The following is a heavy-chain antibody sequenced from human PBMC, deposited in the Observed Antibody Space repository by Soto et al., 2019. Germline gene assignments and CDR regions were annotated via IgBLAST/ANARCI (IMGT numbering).Heavy chain of an antibody. CDR3: ASHDATYLSSSFDY. CDR2: IYYSGST. V-gene: IGHV4-59*08. CDR1: GGSLSSYY. J-gene: IGHJ4*02. D-gene: IGHD6-13*01. Sequence: PSKTLSLTCTVSGGSLSSYYWSWILQPPEKGLEWIGYIYYSGSTNYNPSLKSRVTISVDTSKNQFSLKLSSVTAADTAVYYCASHDATYLSSSFDYWGQGTLVSVSS.